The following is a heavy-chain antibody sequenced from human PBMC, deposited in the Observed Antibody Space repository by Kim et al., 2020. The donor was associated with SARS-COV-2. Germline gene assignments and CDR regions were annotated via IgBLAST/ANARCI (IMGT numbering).Heavy chain of an antibody. Sequence: SETLSLTCSVSGGSVNSAAFYWSWVRQRPQKGLEWVAYIYYSGQTYFNPSLKRRVTISVDTSANQFSLSLSSVTAADPAVYFWARVTVDGRGWPPYW. V-gene: IGHV4-31*03. CDR3: ARVTVDGRGWPPYW. CDR2: IYYSGQT. J-gene: IGHJ2*01. CDR1: GGSVNSAAFY.